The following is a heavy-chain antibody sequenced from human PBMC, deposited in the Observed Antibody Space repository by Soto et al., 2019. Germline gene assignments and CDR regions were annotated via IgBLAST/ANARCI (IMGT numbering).Heavy chain of an antibody. D-gene: IGHD3-10*01. CDR2: MNTNNGNT. V-gene: IGHV1-8*01. Sequence: QVQLVQSGAEVKKPGASVKVSCKPPGYTFSSYDLNWVRQATGQGLEWMGWMNTNNGNTGYAQKFKGRGPKTSNSSISTAYMGLSSLRSADTAVYYFARGSLFFGEHFVMDVWGHGTTVTVSS. CDR1: GYTFSSYD. CDR3: ARGSLFFGEHFVMDV. J-gene: IGHJ6*02.